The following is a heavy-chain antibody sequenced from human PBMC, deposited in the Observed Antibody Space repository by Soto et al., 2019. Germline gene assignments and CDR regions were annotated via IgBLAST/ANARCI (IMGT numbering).Heavy chain of an antibody. J-gene: IGHJ4*02. CDR2: IYAAGSGK. Sequence: EVQLLESGGGLLQPRGSVRLSCAASGFIFSNYAMFWFREAPGKGVEWVSTIYAAGSGKYYAGSVKGRFSISRDHSRDTLFLQMDSLRAEDTAIYFCANDLIREDGYEDPDYWGQGTLVTVSS. CDR3: ANDLIREDGYEDPDY. CDR1: GFIFSNYA. V-gene: IGHV3-23*01. D-gene: IGHD5-12*01.